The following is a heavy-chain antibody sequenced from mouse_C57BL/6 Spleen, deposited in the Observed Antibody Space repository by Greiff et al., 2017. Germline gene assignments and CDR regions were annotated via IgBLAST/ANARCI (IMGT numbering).Heavy chain of an antibody. V-gene: IGHV1-20*01. CDR3: ARGDTTVVPYAMDY. Sequence: EVQLQQSGPELVKPGDSVTISCKASGYSFTGYFMNWVMQSHGKSLEWIGRINPYNGDTFYNQKFKGKATLTVDKSSSTAHMELRSLTSEDSAVYYCARGDTTVVPYAMDYWGQGTSVTVSS. D-gene: IGHD1-1*01. J-gene: IGHJ4*01. CDR2: INPYNGDT. CDR1: GYSFTGYF.